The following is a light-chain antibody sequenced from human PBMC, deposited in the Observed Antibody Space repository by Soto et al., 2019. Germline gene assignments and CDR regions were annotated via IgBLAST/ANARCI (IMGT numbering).Light chain of an antibody. CDR1: QTISSW. Sequence: DIQMTQSPSTLSGSVGDRVTITWRASQTISSWLAWYQQKPGKAPKLLIYKASTLKSGVPSRFSGSGSGTEFTLTISSLQPDDFATYYCQHYNSYSEAFGRGTKVDLK. J-gene: IGKJ1*01. CDR2: KAS. V-gene: IGKV1-5*03. CDR3: QHYNSYSEA.